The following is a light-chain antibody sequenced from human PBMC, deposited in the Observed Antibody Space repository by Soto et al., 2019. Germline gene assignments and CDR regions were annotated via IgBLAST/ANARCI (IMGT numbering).Light chain of an antibody. CDR3: QSYDSSLGVV. CDR2: TNI. CDR1: SSTIGATSD. J-gene: IGLJ1*01. Sequence: QSVLTQPPSVSGAPGQTVTISCTGSSSTIGATSDVHWYQQLPGTAPKLLIYTNINRPSGVPDRFSGSKSGTSASLAITGLQAEDEADYYCQSYDSSLGVVFGGGTKVTVL. V-gene: IGLV1-40*01.